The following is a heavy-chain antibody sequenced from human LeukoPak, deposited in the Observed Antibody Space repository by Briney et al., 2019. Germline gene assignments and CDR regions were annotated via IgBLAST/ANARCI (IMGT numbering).Heavy chain of an antibody. V-gene: IGHV4-38-2*02. J-gene: IGHJ4*02. CDR1: GYSISTGYY. CDR2: IYHSGST. Sequence: SETLSLTCTVSGYSISTGYYWGWIRQPPGKGLEWIGSIYHSGSTYSNPSLKSRVTISVDTSKNQFSLKLSSLTAADTAVYYCATSGWYQTGVYRGQGTLVTVSS. D-gene: IGHD6-13*01. CDR3: ATSGWYQTGVY.